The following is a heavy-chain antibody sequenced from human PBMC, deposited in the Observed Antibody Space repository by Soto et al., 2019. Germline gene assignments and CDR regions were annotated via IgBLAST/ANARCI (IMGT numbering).Heavy chain of an antibody. J-gene: IGHJ3*02. CDR1: GGTLSDHG. V-gene: IGHV1-69*06. D-gene: IGHD3-10*01. CDR3: ARGVYGSGNYYTGPSAFDI. CDR2: TIPVFNTA. Sequence: QVQLEQSGAEVKKPGSSVKVSCKASGGTLSDHGVAWLRQAPGQGLEWMGGTIPVFNTAKYAQKFQGRVTVTADKFTNIAYRELSSLRSEDTAVYFCARGVYGSGNYYTGPSAFDIWGQGTMVIVSS.